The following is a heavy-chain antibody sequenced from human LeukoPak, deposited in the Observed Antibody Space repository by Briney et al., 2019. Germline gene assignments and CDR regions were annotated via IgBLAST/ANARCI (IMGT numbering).Heavy chain of an antibody. CDR1: GGSFSGYY. J-gene: IGHJ4*02. D-gene: IGHD6-19*01. CDR2: INHSGST. Sequence: SETLSLTCAVYGGSFSGYYWSWIRQPPGKGLEWIGEINHSGSTNYNPSLKSRVTISVDTSKNQFSLKLSSVTAADTAVYYCARRGYSNGSFDSWGQGTLVTVSS. V-gene: IGHV4-34*01. CDR3: ARRGYSNGSFDS.